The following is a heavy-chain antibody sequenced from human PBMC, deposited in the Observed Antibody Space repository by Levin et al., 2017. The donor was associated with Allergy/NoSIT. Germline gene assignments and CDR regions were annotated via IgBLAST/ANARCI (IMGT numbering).Heavy chain of an antibody. J-gene: IGHJ6*02. CDR1: GFTFSSYE. CDR2: ISSSGSTI. CDR3: ARDLYYYGSGSPGYGMDV. V-gene: IGHV3-48*03. Sequence: PGGSLRLSCAASGFTFSSYEMNWVRQAPGKGLEWVSYISSSGSTIYYADSVKGRFTISRDNAKNSLYLQMNSLRAEDTAVYYCARDLYYYGSGSPGYGMDVWGQGTTVTVSS. D-gene: IGHD3-10*01.